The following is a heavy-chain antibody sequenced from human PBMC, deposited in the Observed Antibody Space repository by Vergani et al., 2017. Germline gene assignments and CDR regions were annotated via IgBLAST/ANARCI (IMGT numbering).Heavy chain of an antibody. Sequence: QLQLPESGPGLVKPSETLSLTCTVSGGSISSSSYYWGWIRQPPGKGLEWIGSIYYSGSTNYNPSLKSRVTISVDTSKNQFSLKLSSVTAADTAVYYCARLKRGDYANWFDPWGQGTLVTVSS. CDR1: GGSISSSSYY. CDR2: IYYSGST. D-gene: IGHD4-17*01. V-gene: IGHV4-39*07. CDR3: ARLKRGDYANWFDP. J-gene: IGHJ5*02.